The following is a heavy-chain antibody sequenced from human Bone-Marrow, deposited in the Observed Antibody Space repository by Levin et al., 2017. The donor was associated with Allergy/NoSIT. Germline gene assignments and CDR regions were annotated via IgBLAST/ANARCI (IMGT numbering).Heavy chain of an antibody. CDR2: ISGSGGST. D-gene: IGHD2-21*02. CDR1: GFTFSSYA. V-gene: IGHV3-23*01. CDR3: AKYVVVTDKEYYFDY. Sequence: LTSETLSLTCAASGFTFSSYAMSWVRQAPGKGLEWVSAISGSGGSTYYADSVKGRFTISRDNSKNTLYLQMNSLRAEDTAVYYCAKYVVVTDKEYYFDYWGQGTLVTVSS. J-gene: IGHJ4*02.